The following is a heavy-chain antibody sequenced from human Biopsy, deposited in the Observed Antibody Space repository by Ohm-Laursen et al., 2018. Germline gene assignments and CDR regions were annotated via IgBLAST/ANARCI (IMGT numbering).Heavy chain of an antibody. J-gene: IGHJ4*02. V-gene: IGHV3-74*01. D-gene: IGHD2-2*01. CDR3: AREGYCSRTSCYPDY. Sequence: SLRLSCAASGFTFSDAWMNWVRQAPVKGLEWVSRINSDGSSTTYADSVKGRFTISRDSAKNTLYLQMNSLRAEDTAVYYCAREGYCSRTSCYPDYWGQGTLVTVSS. CDR2: INSDGSST. CDR1: GFTFSDAW.